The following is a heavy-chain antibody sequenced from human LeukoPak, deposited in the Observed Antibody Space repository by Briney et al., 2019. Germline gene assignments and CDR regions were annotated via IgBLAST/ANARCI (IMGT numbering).Heavy chain of an antibody. CDR3: ARHLYDSSGYIDAVFDP. CDR1: VFTFSSYS. J-gene: IGHJ5*02. CDR2: VSSSSSYI. D-gene: IGHD3-22*01. V-gene: IGHV3-21*01. Sequence: AGGSLRLSCAASVFTFSSYSMNWVRQAPGKGLEWVSSVSSSSSYIYYADSVKGRFTISRDNAKNSLYLQMNSLRAEDTAVYYCARHLYDSSGYIDAVFDPSGQGTLVTVSS.